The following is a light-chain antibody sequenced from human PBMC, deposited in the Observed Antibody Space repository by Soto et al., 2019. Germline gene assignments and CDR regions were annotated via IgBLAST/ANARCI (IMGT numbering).Light chain of an antibody. V-gene: IGKV1-5*01. CDR3: QQYYSSWT. J-gene: IGKJ1*01. CDR2: DAS. CDR1: ESISSL. Sequence: DIQMTQSPSTLPASVGERVTISCRANESISSLLAWYQQKPGKAPKLLIYDASNLHDGVPSRFSGSGSGTEFTLTISGLQPDDFASYYCQQYYSSWTFGQGTKVDIK.